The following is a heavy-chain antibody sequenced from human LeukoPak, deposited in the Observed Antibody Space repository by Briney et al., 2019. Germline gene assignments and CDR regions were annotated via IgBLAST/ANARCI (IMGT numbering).Heavy chain of an antibody. V-gene: IGHV3-48*03. D-gene: IGHD6-13*01. CDR1: GFTFSSYE. Sequence: GGSLRLSCAASGFTFSSYEMNWVRQAPGKGLERVSYISSSGSTIYYADSVKGRFTISRDNAKNSLYLQMNSLRAEDTAVYYCARDRGSSWYRGGDYWGQGTLVTVSS. CDR2: ISSSGSTI. CDR3: ARDRGSSWYRGGDY. J-gene: IGHJ4*02.